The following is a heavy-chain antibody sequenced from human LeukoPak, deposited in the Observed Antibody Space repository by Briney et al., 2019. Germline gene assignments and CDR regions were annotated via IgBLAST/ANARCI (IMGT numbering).Heavy chain of an antibody. D-gene: IGHD2-15*01. CDR2: IYTRGST. J-gene: IGHJ3*02. V-gene: IGHV4-4*07. Sequence: SETLSLTCTVSGGSINNYYWSWIRQPAGKGLEWIGRIYTRGSTDYNPSLKSRVTMSVDTSKNQFSLKLSSVTAADTAVYYCARGRYCSADICSGGDAFDIWGQGTMVSVSS. CDR3: ARGRYCSADICSGGDAFDI. CDR1: GGSINNYY.